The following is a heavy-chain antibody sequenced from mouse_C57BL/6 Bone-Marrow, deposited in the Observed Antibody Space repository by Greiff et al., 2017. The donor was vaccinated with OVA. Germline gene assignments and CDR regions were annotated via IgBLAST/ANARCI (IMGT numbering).Heavy chain of an antibody. CDR1: GFTFSSYA. J-gene: IGHJ2*01. V-gene: IGHV5-4*03. D-gene: IGHD1-1*01. CDR3: ARTILLRSDYFDY. CDR2: ISDGGSYN. Sequence: EVKLMESGGGLVKPGGSLKLSCAASGFTFSSYAMSWVRQTPEKRLEWVATISDGGSYNYSPDNVQGRFTISRDNAKNNVYLQMSNLKSEDTSMYYCARTILLRSDYFDYWGQGTTLTGSS.